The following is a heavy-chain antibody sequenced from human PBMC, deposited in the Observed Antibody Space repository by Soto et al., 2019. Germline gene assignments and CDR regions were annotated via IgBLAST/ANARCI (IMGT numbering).Heavy chain of an antibody. J-gene: IGHJ4*02. CDR3: ARGRYGDY. V-gene: IGHV1-18*01. CDR1: GYTFTSYG. Sequence: QVNLVQSGAEVRKPGASVKVSCKGSGYTFTSYGIAWVRQAPGQGLEWMGWISAHNDNTNYAQKVQGRVPVTRDTPTSTAYMELRNLRADDTAVYYCARGRYGDYWGQGALVTVSS. D-gene: IGHD1-1*01. CDR2: ISAHNDNT.